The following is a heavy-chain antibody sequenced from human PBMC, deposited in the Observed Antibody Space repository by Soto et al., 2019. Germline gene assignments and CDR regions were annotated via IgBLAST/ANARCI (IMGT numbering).Heavy chain of an antibody. Sequence: QVQLVQSGAEVKRPGASVKVSCKASGDTFNNHFLHWVRQAPGNGPEWMGMINPRSGSATYAQKFKDTVTITRDTSTTTVHMEVTSLRSEDTATYYCARDPRGTVVGYYYYAMDVWGQGTTVTVSS. D-gene: IGHD1-1*01. V-gene: IGHV1-46*02. CDR1: GDTFNNHF. J-gene: IGHJ6*02. CDR2: INPRSGSA. CDR3: ARDPRGTVVGYYYYAMDV.